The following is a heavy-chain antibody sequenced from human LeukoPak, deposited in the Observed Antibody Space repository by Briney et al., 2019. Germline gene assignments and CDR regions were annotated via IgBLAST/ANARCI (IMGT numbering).Heavy chain of an antibody. J-gene: IGHJ4*02. D-gene: IGHD3-16*02. V-gene: IGHV1-18*01. CDR1: GYTFTSYG. CDR2: ISAYNGNT. CDR3: ARDYGGLRLGELSLLTPGY. Sequence: ASVKVSCKASGYTFTSYGISWVRQAPGQGLEWMGWISAYNGNTNYAQKLQGRVTMTTDTSTSTAYMELRSLRSDDTAVYYCARDYGGLRLGELSLLTPGYWSQGTLVTVSS.